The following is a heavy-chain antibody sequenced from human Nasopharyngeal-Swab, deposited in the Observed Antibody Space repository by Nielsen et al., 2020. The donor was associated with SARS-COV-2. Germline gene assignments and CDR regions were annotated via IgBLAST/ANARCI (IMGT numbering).Heavy chain of an antibody. CDR3: ARDYSYALYYFDY. V-gene: IGHV1-2*02. Sequence: ASVKVSCKASGYTFTNYGITWVRQAPGQGLEWMGWINPNSGGTNYAQKFQGRVTMTRDTSISTAYMELSRLRSDDTAVYYCARDYSYALYYFDYWGQGTLVTVSS. D-gene: IGHD5-18*01. CDR2: INPNSGGT. J-gene: IGHJ4*02. CDR1: GYTFTNYG.